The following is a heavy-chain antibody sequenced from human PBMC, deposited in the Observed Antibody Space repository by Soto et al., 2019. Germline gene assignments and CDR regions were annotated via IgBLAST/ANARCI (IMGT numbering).Heavy chain of an antibody. V-gene: IGHV1-24*01. CDR2: FDPEDAET. Sequence: QVHLVQSGAEVKTPGASVKVSCKVSGYTLTGTSMHWVRQSPGKGLEWMGGFDPEDAETFYAQKFQGRVTMTEDSSTDTAYMELTNLTSADTAIYFCTSINPYFDFWGQGTPVTVSS. CDR3: TSINPYFDF. CDR1: GYTLTGTS. J-gene: IGHJ4*02.